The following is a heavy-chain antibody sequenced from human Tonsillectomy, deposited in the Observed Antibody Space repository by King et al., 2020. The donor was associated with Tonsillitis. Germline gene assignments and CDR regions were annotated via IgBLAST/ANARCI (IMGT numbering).Heavy chain of an antibody. CDR1: GYTFTGYY. V-gene: IGHV1-2*04. CDR2: INPNSGGT. CDR3: ARRVVVAATEDYFDH. Sequence: VQLVESGAEVKKPGASVKVSCKASGYTFTGYYMHWVRQAPGQGLEWMGWINPNSGGTNYAQKFQGWVTMTRDTSISTAYMELSRLRSDDTAVYYCARRVVVAATEDYFDHWGQGTLVTVSS. D-gene: IGHD2-15*01. J-gene: IGHJ4*02.